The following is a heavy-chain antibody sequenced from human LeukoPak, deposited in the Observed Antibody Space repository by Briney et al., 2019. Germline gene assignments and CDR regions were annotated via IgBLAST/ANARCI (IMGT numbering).Heavy chain of an antibody. Sequence: GGSLRLSCAASGFTFSGYAMRWVRPSPEERVEWGSGISGSGDNTYYAASVKGRFTIFRDNSKNTLYVQVNSMGTEDTAAYYCAKGSYYDSSGSFYFDYWGQGTLVTVSS. J-gene: IGHJ4*02. V-gene: IGHV3-23*01. CDR3: AKGSYYDSSGSFYFDY. D-gene: IGHD3-22*01. CDR1: GFTFSGYA. CDR2: ISGSGDNT.